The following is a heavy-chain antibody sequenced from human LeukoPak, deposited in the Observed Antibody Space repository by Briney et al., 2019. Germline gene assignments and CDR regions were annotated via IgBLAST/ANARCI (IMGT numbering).Heavy chain of an antibody. CDR1: GFTFSSYS. D-gene: IGHD3-3*01. V-gene: IGHV3-21*01. J-gene: IGHJ6*03. CDR2: ISSSSSYI. Sequence: PGGSLRLSCAASGFTFSSYSMNWVRQAPGKGLEWVSSISSSSSYIYYADSVKGRFTISRDNAKNSLYLQMNSLRAEDTAVYYCARGDYDFWSGYKIYYYYYYMDVWGKGTTVTVSS. CDR3: ARGDYDFWSGYKIYYYYYYMDV.